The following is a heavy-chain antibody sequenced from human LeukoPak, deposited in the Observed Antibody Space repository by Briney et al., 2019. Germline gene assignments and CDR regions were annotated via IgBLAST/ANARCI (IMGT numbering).Heavy chain of an antibody. Sequence: SQTLSLTCAISGDSVSSNSAAWNWIRQSPSRGLEWLGRTYYRSKWYNDYAASVKSRITINPDTSKNQFSLQLNSVTPEDTAVYYCARDRYYYDSSGYQRWFDPWGQGTLVTVSS. D-gene: IGHD3-22*01. CDR3: ARDRYYYDSSGYQRWFDP. J-gene: IGHJ5*02. CDR2: TYYRSKWYN. CDR1: GDSVSSNSAA. V-gene: IGHV6-1*01.